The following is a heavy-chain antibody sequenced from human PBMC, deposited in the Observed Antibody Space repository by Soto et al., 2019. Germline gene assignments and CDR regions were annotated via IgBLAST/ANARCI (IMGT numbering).Heavy chain of an antibody. D-gene: IGHD1-26*01. J-gene: IGHJ4*02. CDR1: GFSLPTDRVG. V-gene: IGHV2-5*02. Sequence: QITLKESGPTLVKPTQTLTLTCTFSGFSLPTDRVGVGGIRQPPGKALEWLAVIFWDDSKTYSPSLKSRLTITKDPSKSQVALTTADMDPVDTATYYCAHAYGGRSLYWGQGALVTVSS. CDR2: IFWDDSK. CDR3: AHAYGGRSLY.